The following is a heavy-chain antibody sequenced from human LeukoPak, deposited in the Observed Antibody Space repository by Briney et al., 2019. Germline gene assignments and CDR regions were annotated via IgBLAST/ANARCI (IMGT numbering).Heavy chain of an antibody. D-gene: IGHD1-26*01. Sequence: GGSLRLSCAASGFTFSSYAMTWVRQAPGKGLEWVSAISGSGGSTYYADSVKGRFTISRDNSKNTLYLQMNSLRAEDTAVYYCAKNGVGATTLRWFDPWGQGTLVTLSS. CDR3: AKNGVGATTLRWFDP. CDR2: ISGSGGST. J-gene: IGHJ5*02. V-gene: IGHV3-23*01. CDR1: GFTFSSYA.